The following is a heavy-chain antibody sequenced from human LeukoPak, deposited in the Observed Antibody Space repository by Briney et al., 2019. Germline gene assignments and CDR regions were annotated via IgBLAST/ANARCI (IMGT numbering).Heavy chain of an antibody. CDR3: ARGSIVVADDAFDI. J-gene: IGHJ3*02. D-gene: IGHD2-15*01. Sequence: PGGSLRLSCAASGCTFSSYEMSWVRQAPGKGLEWVSYISRSGDTIYYADFVKGRSTTSRDHAKNSPYLQMTSMRTADTAVYYCARGSIVVADDAFDIWGQGTMVTVSS. CDR2: ISRSGDTI. CDR1: GCTFSSYE. V-gene: IGHV3-48*03.